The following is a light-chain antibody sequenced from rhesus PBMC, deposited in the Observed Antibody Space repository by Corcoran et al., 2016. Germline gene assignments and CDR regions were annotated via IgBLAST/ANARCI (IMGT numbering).Light chain of an antibody. Sequence: DVVMTQSPLSLPITPGQPASISCRSSQSLVHSDGKTYLSWYNQKPGQPPRSLIYQVSNRDSGVPDRFRGSGAGTYFTLKISRVEADYVGTYYCGQGTNVPFTFGPGTKLDIK. CDR1: QSLVHSDGKTY. CDR3: GQGTNVPFT. V-gene: IGKV2-62*02. CDR2: QVS. J-gene: IGKJ3*01.